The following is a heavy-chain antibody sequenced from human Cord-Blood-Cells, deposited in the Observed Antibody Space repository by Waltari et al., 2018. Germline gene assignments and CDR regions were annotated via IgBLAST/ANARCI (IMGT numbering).Heavy chain of an antibody. CDR1: GGSFSGYY. J-gene: IGHJ3*02. CDR3: AREVVVAATPGGAFDI. V-gene: IGHV4-34*01. CDR2: INHRGST. Sequence: QVQLQQLGAGLVQPWATLSLTCAVSGGSFSGYYWRWIRQPPGKGLEWIGEINHRGSTNYNPSLKSRVTISVDTSKNQFSLKLSSVTAADTAVYYCAREVVVAATPGGAFDIWGQGTMVTVSS. D-gene: IGHD2-15*01.